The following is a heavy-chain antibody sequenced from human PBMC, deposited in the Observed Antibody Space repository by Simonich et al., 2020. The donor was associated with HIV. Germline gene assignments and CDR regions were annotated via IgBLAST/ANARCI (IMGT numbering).Heavy chain of an antibody. CDR1: GFTFSTHG. Sequence: QVRLVESGGGVVQTGRSLRLSCAASGFTFSTHGIHWVRQAPGKGLGWVAVKWYDGSKKYYADSVKGRFTISRDNSKNTVYLQMNSLRGEDTAVYYCARGWSGYFDYWGQGTLVTVSS. V-gene: IGHV3-33*01. J-gene: IGHJ4*02. CDR3: ARGWSGYFDY. CDR2: KWYDGSKK. D-gene: IGHD6-13*01.